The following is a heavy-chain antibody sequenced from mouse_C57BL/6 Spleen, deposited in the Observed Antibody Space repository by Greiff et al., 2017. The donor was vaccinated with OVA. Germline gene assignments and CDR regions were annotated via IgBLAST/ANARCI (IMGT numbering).Heavy chain of an antibody. CDR3: ARSGLDY. D-gene: IGHD3-1*01. J-gene: IGHJ2*01. CDR1: GYTFTSYT. V-gene: IGHV1-4*01. CDR2: INPSSGYT. Sequence: QVHVKQSGAELARPGASVKMSCKASGYTFTSYTMHWVKQRPGQGLEWIGYINPSSGYTKYNQKFKDKATLTADKSSSTAYMQLSSLTSEDSAVYYCARSGLDYWGQGTTLTVSS.